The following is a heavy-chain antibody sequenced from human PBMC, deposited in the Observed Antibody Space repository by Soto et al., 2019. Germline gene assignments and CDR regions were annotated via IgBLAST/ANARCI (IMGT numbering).Heavy chain of an antibody. J-gene: IGHJ5*02. CDR2: ISSSGSTI. Sequence: EVQLVESGGGLVQPGGSLRLSCAASGFTFSSYEMNWVRQAPGKGLEWVSYISSSGSTIYYADSVKGRFTISRDNAKNSLYLQMNSLRAEDTAVYYCARVSGYQLPRGKPRWFDPWGQGTLVTVSS. D-gene: IGHD2-2*01. CDR3: ARVSGYQLPRGKPRWFDP. V-gene: IGHV3-48*03. CDR1: GFTFSSYE.